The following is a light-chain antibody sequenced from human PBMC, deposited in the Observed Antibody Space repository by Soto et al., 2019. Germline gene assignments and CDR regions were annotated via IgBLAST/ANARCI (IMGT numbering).Light chain of an antibody. Sequence: SYELTQPPSVSVAPGQTARITCGGNNIGSKSVHWYQQKPGQAPVLVVYDDSERPSGIPERFSGSNSGNTATLTISRVEAGDEAEYYCQVWDSSSDLVVFGGGTKLTVL. CDR2: DDS. V-gene: IGLV3-21*02. CDR3: QVWDSSSDLVV. J-gene: IGLJ2*01. CDR1: NIGSKS.